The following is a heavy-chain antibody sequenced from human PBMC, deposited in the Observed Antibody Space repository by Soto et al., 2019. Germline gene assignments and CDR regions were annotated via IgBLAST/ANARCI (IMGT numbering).Heavy chain of an antibody. V-gene: IGHV1-18*04. CDR3: ARDQYGSGCYLRY. J-gene: IGHJ4*02. D-gene: IGHD3-10*01. CDR1: GYSFTSHG. CDR2: VSGYNGNT. Sequence: ASVKVSCKASGYSFTSHGISWVRQAPGQGLEWMGWVSGYNGNTNYEQKFQGRVSMTTDTSTSTVYMELRSLRSDDTAVYYCARDQYGSGCYLRYWAQRTLVTVYS.